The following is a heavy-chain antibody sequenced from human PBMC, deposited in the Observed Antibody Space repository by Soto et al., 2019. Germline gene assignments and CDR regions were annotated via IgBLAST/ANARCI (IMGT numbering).Heavy chain of an antibody. Sequence: QVQLVESGGGVVQPGRSLRLSCAASGFTFSSYGMHWVRQAPGKGLEWVAVISYDGSNKYYADSVKGRFTISRDNSKNTLYLQMNSLRAEDTAVYYCAKGPIAAAGTAWFDPWGQGTLVTVSS. V-gene: IGHV3-30*18. CDR2: ISYDGSNK. J-gene: IGHJ5*02. CDR1: GFTFSSYG. CDR3: AKGPIAAAGTAWFDP. D-gene: IGHD6-13*01.